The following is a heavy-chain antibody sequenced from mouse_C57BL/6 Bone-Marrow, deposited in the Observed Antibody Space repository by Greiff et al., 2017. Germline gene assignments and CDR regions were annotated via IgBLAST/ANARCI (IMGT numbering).Heavy chain of an antibody. CDR2: IHPNSGST. CDR1: GYTFTSYW. CDR3: ARISTVVAAGSDY. J-gene: IGHJ2*01. D-gene: IGHD1-1*01. Sequence: VKLQQPGAELVKPGASVKLSCKASGYTFTSYWMHWVKQTPGQGLEWIGIIHPNSGSTNYNEKFKSKATLTVDKSSSTAYMQLSSLTSEDSAVYYCARISTVVAAGSDYWGQGTTLTVSS. V-gene: IGHV1-64*01.